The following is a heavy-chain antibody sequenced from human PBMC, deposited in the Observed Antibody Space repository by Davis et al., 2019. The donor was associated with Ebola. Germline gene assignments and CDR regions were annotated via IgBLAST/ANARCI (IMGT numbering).Heavy chain of an antibody. Sequence: GESLKISCEASGFTFSDYGIHWVRQVPGKGLEWVAVISYDGSLKYYVDSVNGRFISSRDNSRNTVYLHINSLRPEDTALYFCVKETEARSSGSYDHWGQGILVTVSS. CDR2: ISYDGSLK. J-gene: IGHJ1*01. V-gene: IGHV3-30*18. CDR3: VKETEARSSGSYDH. CDR1: GFTFSDYG. D-gene: IGHD3-10*01.